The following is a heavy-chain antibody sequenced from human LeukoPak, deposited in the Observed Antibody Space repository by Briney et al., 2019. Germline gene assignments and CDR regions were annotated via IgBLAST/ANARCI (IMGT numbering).Heavy chain of an antibody. Sequence: ASVKVSCKASGYTFTGYYMRWVRQPPGQGLEWMGWINPNSGGTNYAQKFQGRVTMTRDTSISTAYMELSRLRSDDTAVYYCARASGYSGYDSDYWGQGTLVTVSS. CDR1: GYTFTGYY. CDR3: ARASGYSGYDSDY. CDR2: INPNSGGT. J-gene: IGHJ4*02. V-gene: IGHV1-2*02. D-gene: IGHD5-12*01.